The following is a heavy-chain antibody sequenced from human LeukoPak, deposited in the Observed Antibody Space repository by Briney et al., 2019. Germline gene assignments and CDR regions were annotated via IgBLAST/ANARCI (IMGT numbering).Heavy chain of an antibody. J-gene: IGHJ4*02. Sequence: GASVKVSCKASGHTFTGYYMHWVRQAPGQGLEWMGWINPNSGGTNYAQKFQGRVTMTRDTSIGTAYMELSRLRSDDTAVYYCARENTAMASDYWGQGTLVTVSS. CDR3: ARENTAMASDY. CDR1: GHTFTGYY. V-gene: IGHV1-2*02. D-gene: IGHD5-18*01. CDR2: INPNSGGT.